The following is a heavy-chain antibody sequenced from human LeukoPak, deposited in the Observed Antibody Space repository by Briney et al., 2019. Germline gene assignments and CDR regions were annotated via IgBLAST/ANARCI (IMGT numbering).Heavy chain of an antibody. J-gene: IGHJ4*02. D-gene: IGHD3-22*01. CDR1: GFTFSSYG. Sequence: GGSLRLSCAASGFTFSSYGMHWVRQAPGKGLEWVAAISYDGSDKYYTDSVRGRFTISRVNSENTLYLQMNSLRAEDTAIYYCAKVKEDRYYNSRGFYLDYWGQGTLVTVSS. CDR2: ISYDGSDK. CDR3: AKVKEDRYYNSRGFYLDY. V-gene: IGHV3-30*18.